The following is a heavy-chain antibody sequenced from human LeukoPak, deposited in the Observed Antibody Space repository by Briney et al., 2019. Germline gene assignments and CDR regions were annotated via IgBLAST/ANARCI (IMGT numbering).Heavy chain of an antibody. D-gene: IGHD3-10*01. J-gene: IGHJ6*02. CDR2: MNPNSGNT. CDR3: ARGLPYSTDLWFGELLPPYYYYYGMDV. V-gene: IGHV1-8*01. CDR1: GYTFTSYD. Sequence: GASVKVSCKASGYTFTSYDINWVRQATGQGLEWMGWMNPNSGNTGYAQKFQGRVTMTRNTSISTAYMELSSLRSEDTAVYYCARGLPYSTDLWFGELLPPYYYYYGMDVWGQGTTVTVSS.